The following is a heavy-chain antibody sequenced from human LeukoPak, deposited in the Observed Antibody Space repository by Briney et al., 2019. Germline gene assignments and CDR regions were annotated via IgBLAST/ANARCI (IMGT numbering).Heavy chain of an antibody. J-gene: IGHJ4*02. CDR3: AKVPPPGWVAPRILDN. D-gene: IGHD6-19*01. Sequence: PGGSLRLSCAASGFTFSSYGMHWVRQAPGKGLEWVAFIRYDGSNKYYADSVKGRFTISRDNSKNTLYLEMNSLRTEDTAVYFCAKVPPPGWVAPRILDNWGQGTLVTVSS. V-gene: IGHV3-30*02. CDR2: IRYDGSNK. CDR1: GFTFSSYG.